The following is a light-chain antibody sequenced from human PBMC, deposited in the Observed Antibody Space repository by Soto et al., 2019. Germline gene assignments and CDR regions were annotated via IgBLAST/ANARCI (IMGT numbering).Light chain of an antibody. CDR2: DAS. V-gene: IGKV1-5*01. Sequence: DIQMTQSPSTLSSFVGDRVTITCRASQSIGVWLAWYQQKPGKAPKLLIYDASNLQTGVPSRFSGSGSGTEFTLTISSLQPDDFATYYCQQYNTYSSLTFGGGTKVDIK. J-gene: IGKJ4*01. CDR1: QSIGVW. CDR3: QQYNTYSSLT.